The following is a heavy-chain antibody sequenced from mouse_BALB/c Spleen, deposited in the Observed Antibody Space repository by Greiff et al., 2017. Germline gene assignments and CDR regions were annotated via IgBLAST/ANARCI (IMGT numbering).Heavy chain of an antibody. CDR1: GYTFTSYW. CDR2: INPSTGYT. J-gene: IGHJ3*01. V-gene: IGHV1-7*01. Sequence: QVQLQQSGAELAKPGASVKMSCKASGYTFTSYWMHWVNQRPGQGLEWIGYINPSTGYTEYNQKFKDKATLTADKSSSTAYMQLSSLTSEDSAVYYCARNPRGGYWGQGTLVTVSA. CDR3: ARNPRGGY.